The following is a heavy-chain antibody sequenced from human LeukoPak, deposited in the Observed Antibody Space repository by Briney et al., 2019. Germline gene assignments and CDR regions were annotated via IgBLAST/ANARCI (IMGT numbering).Heavy chain of an antibody. CDR2: IYYSGST. CDR3: ASSEYSGSYSGAFDI. CDR1: GGSTSSSSYY. V-gene: IGHV4-39*07. J-gene: IGHJ3*02. D-gene: IGHD1-26*01. Sequence: PSETLSLTCTVSGGSTSSSSYYWGWIRQPPGKGLEWIGSIYYSGSTYYNPSLKSRVTISVDTSKNQFSLKLSSVTAADTAVYYCASSEYSGSYSGAFDIWGQGTMVTVSS.